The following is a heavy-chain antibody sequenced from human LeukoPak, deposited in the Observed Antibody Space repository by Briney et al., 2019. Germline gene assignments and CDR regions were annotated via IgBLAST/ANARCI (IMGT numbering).Heavy chain of an antibody. Sequence: ASVKVSCKASGYTFTKYYINWVRQAPGQGLEGMGLINPGGDNTNYAQNFQGRVTMPSDKSTSTIYMELSSLMSEDTAIYYCARSRECYNDAYDIWGQETVVTVPS. D-gene: IGHD5-24*01. CDR2: INPGGDNT. V-gene: IGHV1-46*01. CDR1: GYTFTKYY. CDR3: ARSRECYNDAYDI. J-gene: IGHJ3*02.